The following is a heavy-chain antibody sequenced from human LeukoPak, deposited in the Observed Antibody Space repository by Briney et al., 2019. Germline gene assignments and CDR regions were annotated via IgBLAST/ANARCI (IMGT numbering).Heavy chain of an antibody. CDR1: GFIFRKYG. J-gene: IGHJ6*02. Sequence: GGSLRLSCAASGFIFRKYGMNWGRQAPGKGLEWVSGIYTNHNTRYADSVKGRFTISRDNSKNTVYLQMDSLRMEDTAVYYCAHLVWEYVGGLDVWGQGTTVTVSS. D-gene: IGHD3/OR15-3a*01. CDR2: IYTNHNT. V-gene: IGHV3-23*05. CDR3: AHLVWEYVGGLDV.